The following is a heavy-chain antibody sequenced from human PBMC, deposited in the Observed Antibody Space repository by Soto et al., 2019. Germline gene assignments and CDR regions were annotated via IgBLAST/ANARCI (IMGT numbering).Heavy chain of an antibody. CDR3: ARDLSYSGSSYVEGYGMDV. J-gene: IGHJ6*02. CDR1: GFTFSSYS. V-gene: IGHV3-48*02. CDR2: ISSSSSTI. D-gene: IGHD1-26*01. Sequence: GESLKISCAASGFTFSSYSMNWVRQAPGKGLEWVSYISSSSSTIYYADSVKGRFTISRDNAKNSLYLQMNSLRDEDTAVYYCARDLSYSGSSYVEGYGMDVWGQGTTVTVSS.